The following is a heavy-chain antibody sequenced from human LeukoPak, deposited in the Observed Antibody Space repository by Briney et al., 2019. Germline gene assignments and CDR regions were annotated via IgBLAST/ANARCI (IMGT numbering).Heavy chain of an antibody. CDR3: AKWGDYDILTGYYVSDF. CDR1: GFIFRNYA. J-gene: IGHJ4*02. V-gene: IGHV3-23*01. CDR2: ITGSGDTT. Sequence: GGSLRLSCAASGFIFRNYAMSWVRQAPGKGLEWVSAITGSGDTTYYADSVKGRFTISRDNSKNTLYVEMNTLRAEDTAVYYCAKWGDYDILTGYYVSDFWGQGALVTVSS. D-gene: IGHD3-9*01.